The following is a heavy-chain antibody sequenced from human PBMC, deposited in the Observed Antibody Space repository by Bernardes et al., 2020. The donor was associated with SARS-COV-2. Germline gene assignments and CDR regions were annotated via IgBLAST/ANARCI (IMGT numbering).Heavy chain of an antibody. D-gene: IGHD2-15*01. Sequence: ASVKVSCKTFGYTFTDYSISWVRQAPGQGLEWMGWISTYHGITDYAQKLQGRVTVTTDTSTGTAYMELRNLRSDDTAIYFCARGRLGGDYWGQGTLVTVSS. J-gene: IGHJ4*02. V-gene: IGHV1-18*01. CDR1: GYTFTDYS. CDR3: ARGRLGGDY. CDR2: ISTYHGIT.